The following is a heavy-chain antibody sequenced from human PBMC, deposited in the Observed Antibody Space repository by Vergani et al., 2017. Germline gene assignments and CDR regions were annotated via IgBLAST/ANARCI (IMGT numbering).Heavy chain of an antibody. CDR2: IKSKTDGATA. CDR1: GFTFSNSW. V-gene: IGHV3-15*01. Sequence: EVQLVESGGGLVKPGGSLRLSCTASGFTFSNSWMSWVRQAPGKGLEWVGRIKSKTDGATADYAAPVKGRFTISRDDSRNTLYLQMNSLKTEDTAVYYCTTLQYYDFWSGYPPFDCGGQGTLVAXSS. J-gene: IGHJ4*02. D-gene: IGHD3-3*01. CDR3: TTLQYYDFWSGYPPFDC.